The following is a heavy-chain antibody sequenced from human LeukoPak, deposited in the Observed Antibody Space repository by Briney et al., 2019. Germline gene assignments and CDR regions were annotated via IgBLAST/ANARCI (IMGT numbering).Heavy chain of an antibody. V-gene: IGHV4-61*02. D-gene: IGHD3-22*01. CDR1: GDSISSGDYY. Sequence: SETLSLTCTVSGDSISSGDYYWSWIRQPAGKGLEWIGRIYTSGSTNYNPSLKSRVTISVDTSKNQFSLKLTSVTAADTAVYYCARGPYKYDESGAFDIWGQGTKVTVSS. CDR3: ARGPYKYDESGAFDI. CDR2: IYTSGST. J-gene: IGHJ3*02.